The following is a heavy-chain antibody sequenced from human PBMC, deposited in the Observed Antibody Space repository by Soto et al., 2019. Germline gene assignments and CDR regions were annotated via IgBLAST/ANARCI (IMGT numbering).Heavy chain of an antibody. Sequence: SETLSLTCTVSGGSLSSGGYYWSWIRQHPGKGLEWIGYIYYSGSTYYNPSLKSRVTISVDTSKNQFSLKLSSVTAEDTAVYYCARDPSVVAVAGTFRYYYYYGMDVWGQGTTVTVSS. V-gene: IGHV4-31*03. CDR3: ARDPSVVAVAGTFRYYYYYGMDV. CDR2: IYYSGST. J-gene: IGHJ6*02. D-gene: IGHD6-19*01. CDR1: GGSLSSGGYY.